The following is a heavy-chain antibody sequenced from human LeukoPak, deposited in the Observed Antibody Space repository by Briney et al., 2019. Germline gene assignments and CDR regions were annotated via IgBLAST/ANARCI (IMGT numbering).Heavy chain of an antibody. D-gene: IGHD6-13*01. V-gene: IGHV3-48*03. Sequence: GGSLRLSCAASGFTFSSYEMNWVRQAPGKGLEWVSYISSSGSTMHYVDSVKGRFTISRDNAKNSLYLQMNSLRAEDTAVYYCARDQQQLPRGPWGQGTLVTVSS. CDR2: ISSSGSTM. J-gene: IGHJ5*02. CDR3: ARDQQQLPRGP. CDR1: GFTFSSYE.